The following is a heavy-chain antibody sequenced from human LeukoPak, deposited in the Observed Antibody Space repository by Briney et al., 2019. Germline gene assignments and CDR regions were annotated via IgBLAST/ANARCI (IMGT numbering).Heavy chain of an antibody. CDR3: ASRNCSSTSCFYY. CDR2: INHSGST. J-gene: IGHJ4*02. CDR1: GGSFSGYY. D-gene: IGHD2-2*01. V-gene: IGHV4-34*01. Sequence: PSETLSLTCAVYGGSFSGYYWSWIRQPPGKRLEWIGEINHSGSTNYNPSLKSRVTISVDTSKNQFSLKLSSVTAADTAVYYCASRNCSSTSCFYYWGQGTLVTVSS.